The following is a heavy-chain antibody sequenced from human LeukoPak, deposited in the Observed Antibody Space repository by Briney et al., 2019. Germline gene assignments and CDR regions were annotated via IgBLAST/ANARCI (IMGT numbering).Heavy chain of an antibody. Sequence: GGSLRLSCAASTFTFSNYAMSWVRQAPGKGLEWVSVISGSGDNTYYADSVKGRFTISRDNSKNTLYLQMNSLSAEDTAVYYCARKMTGTSGHFDYWGQETLVSVSS. CDR2: ISGSGDNT. CDR3: ARKMTGTSGHFDY. CDR1: TFTFSNYA. D-gene: IGHD2-8*02. J-gene: IGHJ4*02. V-gene: IGHV3-23*01.